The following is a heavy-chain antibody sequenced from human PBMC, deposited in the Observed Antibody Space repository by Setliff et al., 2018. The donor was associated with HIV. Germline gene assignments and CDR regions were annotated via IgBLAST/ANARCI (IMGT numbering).Heavy chain of an antibody. V-gene: IGHV3-33*01. D-gene: IGHD2-21*01. CDR3: ARGQFRLRPDSLDV. Sequence: GGSLRLSCEASGFTFSVHGMHWVRLAPGKGLEWVAVLWYDGVKKYYADSVKGRFTIPRDDSKNTLYLQMNSLRAEDTALYYCARGQFRLRPDSLDVWGQGTLVTVSS. J-gene: IGHJ3*01. CDR2: LWYDGVKK. CDR1: GFTFSVHG.